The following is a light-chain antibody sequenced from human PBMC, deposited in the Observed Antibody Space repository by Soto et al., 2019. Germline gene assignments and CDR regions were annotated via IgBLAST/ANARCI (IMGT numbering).Light chain of an antibody. J-gene: IGKJ1*01. CDR1: QSVANS. CDR3: QQYNNWWT. CDR2: SAS. V-gene: IGKV3-15*01. Sequence: EIVMTQSPDTLSVSPGERATLSCRASQSVANSIAWYQQKPGQAPRLLIYSASTRATGIPARFSDSGSGTGFTLTISSLQSEDFAVYYCQQYNNWWTFGQGTKVDIK.